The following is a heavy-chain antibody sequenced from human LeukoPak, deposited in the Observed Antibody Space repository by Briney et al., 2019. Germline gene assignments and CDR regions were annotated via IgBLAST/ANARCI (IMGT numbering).Heavy chain of an antibody. CDR2: ISSGSSAI. V-gene: IGHV3-21*01. CDR1: GFTFGDYA. D-gene: IGHD2-21*02. CDR3: ARDPDRCGGDCYSGFDY. Sequence: GGSLRLSCTASGFTFGDYAMSWVRQAPGKGLEWVSIISSGSSAIFSADALKGRFTISRDDAKNLLYLDMNSLRAEDTAVYYCARDPDRCGGDCYSGFDYWGQGTLVTVSS. J-gene: IGHJ4*02.